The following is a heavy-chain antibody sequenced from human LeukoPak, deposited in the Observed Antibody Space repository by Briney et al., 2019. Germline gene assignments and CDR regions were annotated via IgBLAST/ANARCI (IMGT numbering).Heavy chain of an antibody. CDR3: ARVSEYDYVWGSYLLNPYFDY. J-gene: IGHJ4*02. V-gene: IGHV4-39*07. Sequence: SETLSLTCSVSGGSISSSSYYWGWIRQPPGKGLEWIGSIYHSGSTYYNPSLKSRVTISVDTSKNQFSLKLSSVTAADTAVYYCARVSEYDYVWGSYLLNPYFDYWGQGTLVTVSS. D-gene: IGHD3-16*02. CDR2: IYHSGST. CDR1: GGSISSSSYY.